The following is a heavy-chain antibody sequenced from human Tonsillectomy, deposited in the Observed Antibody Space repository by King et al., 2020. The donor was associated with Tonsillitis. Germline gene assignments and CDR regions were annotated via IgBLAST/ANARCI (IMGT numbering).Heavy chain of an antibody. J-gene: IGHJ4*02. CDR3: VKDVWGTNWYYFDS. D-gene: IGHD1-1*01. V-gene: IGHV3-23*04. CDR1: GFTFYRFA. Sequence: VQLVEAGGGLVQPGGSLRLSCAASGFTFYRFAMSWVRQAPGKGLEWVAGVSVKGGSTSYADSVKGRFASSRDNSKNTLYLQMDGLRAEDTALFYCVKDVWGTNWYYFDSWGQGTLVTVSS. CDR2: VSVKGGST.